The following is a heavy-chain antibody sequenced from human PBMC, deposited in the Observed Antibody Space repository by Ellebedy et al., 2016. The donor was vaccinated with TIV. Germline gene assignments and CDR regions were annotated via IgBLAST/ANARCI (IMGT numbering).Heavy chain of an antibody. CDR3: ARAYDFWSGLPLQ. CDR2: ISSSSSTI. CDR1: GFTFSRYS. V-gene: IGHV3-48*01. D-gene: IGHD3-3*01. J-gene: IGHJ4*02. Sequence: GGSLRLSXAASGFTFSRYSMIWVRQAPGKGLEWVSYISSSSSTIYYADSVKGRFTISRDNAKNSLYLQMNSLRAEDTAVYYCARAYDFWSGLPLQWGQGTLVTVSS.